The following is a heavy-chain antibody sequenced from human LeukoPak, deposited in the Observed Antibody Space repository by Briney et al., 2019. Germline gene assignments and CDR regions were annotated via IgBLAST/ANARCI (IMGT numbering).Heavy chain of an antibody. Sequence: PGGSLRLTCAASGFTFSGSAMHWVRQASGKGLEWVGRIRSKANSYATAYAASVKGRFTISRDDSKNTAYLQMNSLKTEDTAVYYCARDQTGYYYGMDVWGQGTTVTVSS. CDR2: IRSKANSYAT. CDR1: GFTFSGSA. CDR3: ARDQTGYYYGMDV. V-gene: IGHV3-73*01. D-gene: IGHD1-14*01. J-gene: IGHJ6*02.